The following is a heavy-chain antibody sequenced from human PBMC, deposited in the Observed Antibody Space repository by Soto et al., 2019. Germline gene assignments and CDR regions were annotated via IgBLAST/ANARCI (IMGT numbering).Heavy chain of an antibody. CDR3: ARDFELGYSSGWYVVH. J-gene: IGHJ4*02. V-gene: IGHV3-21*01. D-gene: IGHD6-19*01. Sequence: GGSLRLSCAASGFTFSSYSMNWVRQAPGKGLEWVSSISSSSSYIYYADSVKGRFTISRDNAKNSLYLQMNSLRAEDTAVYYCARDFELGYSSGWYVVHWGQGTLVTVSS. CDR2: ISSSSSYI. CDR1: GFTFSSYS.